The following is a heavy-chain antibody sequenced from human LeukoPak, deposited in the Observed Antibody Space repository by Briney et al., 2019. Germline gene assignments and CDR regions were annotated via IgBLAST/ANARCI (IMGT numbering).Heavy chain of an antibody. V-gene: IGHV5-51*01. CDR2: IYPGDSDT. D-gene: IGHD2-2*01. J-gene: IGHJ6*02. CDR3: ARLMRTSWTYYYGMDV. Sequence: GESLKISCKGSGYSFTSYWIGWVRQMPGKGLEWMGIIYPGDSDTRYSPSFQGQVTISADKSISTAYLQWSSLKASDTAMYHCARLMRTSWTYYYGMDVWGQGTTVTVSS. CDR1: GYSFTSYW.